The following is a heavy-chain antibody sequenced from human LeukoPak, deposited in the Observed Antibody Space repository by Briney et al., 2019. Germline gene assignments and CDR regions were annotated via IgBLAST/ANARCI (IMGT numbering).Heavy chain of an antibody. Sequence: GGSLRLSCAASGFTFSSYSMNWVRQAPGKVLEWVSSISSSSSYIYYADSVKGRFTISRDNAKNSLYLQMNSLRAEDTAVYYCARDGTPLLWFGELSYWFDPWGQGTLVTVSS. D-gene: IGHD3-10*01. CDR1: GFTFSSYS. CDR2: ISSSSSYI. CDR3: ARDGTPLLWFGELSYWFDP. J-gene: IGHJ5*02. V-gene: IGHV3-21*01.